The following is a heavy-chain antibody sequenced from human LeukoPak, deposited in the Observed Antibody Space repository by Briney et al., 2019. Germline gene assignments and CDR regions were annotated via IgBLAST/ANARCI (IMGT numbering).Heavy chain of an antibody. Sequence: GGSLRLSCAASGFTFSSYWMSWVRQAPGKGLEWVANIKQDGSEEVYVDSVKGRFTISRDNAKNSLFLQLNTLRAEDTAVYYCAKGLAVAGHFDYWGQGTLVTVSS. V-gene: IGHV3-7*05. CDR3: AKGLAVAGHFDY. D-gene: IGHD6-19*01. CDR1: GFTFSSYW. J-gene: IGHJ4*02. CDR2: IKQDGSEE.